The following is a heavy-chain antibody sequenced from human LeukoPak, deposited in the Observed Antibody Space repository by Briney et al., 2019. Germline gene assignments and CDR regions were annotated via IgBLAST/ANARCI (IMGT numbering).Heavy chain of an antibody. J-gene: IGHJ4*02. V-gene: IGHV3-23*01. CDR2: ISGSGGST. CDR3: AKELGYCSGGSCYEINYFDY. D-gene: IGHD2-15*01. Sequence: GGSLRLSCAASGFTFSSYAMSWVRQAPGKGLEWVSAISGSGGSTYYADSVKGRFTISRDNSKNMLYLQMNSLRAEDTAVYYCAKELGYCSGGSCYEINYFDYWGQGTLVTVSS. CDR1: GFTFSSYA.